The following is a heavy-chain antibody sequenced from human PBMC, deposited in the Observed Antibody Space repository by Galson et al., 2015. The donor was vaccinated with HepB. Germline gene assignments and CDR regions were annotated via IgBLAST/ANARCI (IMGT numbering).Heavy chain of an antibody. V-gene: IGHV3-7*03. Sequence: SLRLSCAASGFTLSSHRMSWVRQAPGTGLEWVANINNDGSETYYVDSVKGRFIISRDNAKNSPYLQMNSLRAEDTAVYYCGRGMDTWGQGTTVTVSS. J-gene: IGHJ6*02. CDR2: INNDGSET. CDR3: GRGMDT. CDR1: GFTLSSHR.